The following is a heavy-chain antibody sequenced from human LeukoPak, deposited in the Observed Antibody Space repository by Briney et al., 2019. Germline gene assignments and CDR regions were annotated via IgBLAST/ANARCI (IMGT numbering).Heavy chain of an antibody. CDR1: GYTFTSYY. J-gene: IGHJ6*03. Sequence: ASVKVSCKASGYTFTSYYMHWVRQAPGQGLEWMGIINPSGGSTSYAQKFQGRVTITADESTSTAYMELSSLRSEDTAVYYCARGVLGYCSSTSCRYYYYYYMDVWGKGTTVTVSS. V-gene: IGHV1-46*01. CDR3: ARGVLGYCSSTSCRYYYYYYMDV. D-gene: IGHD2-2*01. CDR2: INPSGGST.